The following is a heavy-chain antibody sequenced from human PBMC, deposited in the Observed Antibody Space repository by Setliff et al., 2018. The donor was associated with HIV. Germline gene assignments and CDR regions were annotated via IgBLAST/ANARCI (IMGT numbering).Heavy chain of an antibody. CDR2: INYRGNT. Sequence: SETLSLTCSIFYGSINNHYWTWIRQPPGKGLEWIGYINYRGNTYYNPSVKSRVTISMDTSKNQFSLRLDSVTAADTAVYYCARGLMVNDADPLDYWGQGALVTVSS. V-gene: IGHV4-59*11. D-gene: IGHD2-8*01. CDR1: YGSINNHY. CDR3: ARGLMVNDADPLDY. J-gene: IGHJ4*02.